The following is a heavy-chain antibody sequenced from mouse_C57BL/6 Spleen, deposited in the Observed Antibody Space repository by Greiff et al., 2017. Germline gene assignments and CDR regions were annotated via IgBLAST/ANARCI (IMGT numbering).Heavy chain of an antibody. D-gene: IGHD2-3*01. CDR3: ARHGWSAMDY. Sequence: EVKLMESGGGLVKPGGSLKLSCAASGFTFSSYTMSWVRQTPEKRLEWVASIIGGGGNTYYPDSVKGRFTISRDKAKNTLYLQMSSLRSEDTALYYCARHGWSAMDYWGQGTSVTVSS. V-gene: IGHV5-9*01. CDR1: GFTFSSYT. J-gene: IGHJ4*01. CDR2: IIGGGGNT.